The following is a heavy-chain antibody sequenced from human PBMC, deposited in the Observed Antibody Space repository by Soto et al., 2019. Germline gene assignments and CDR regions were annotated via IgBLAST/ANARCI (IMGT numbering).Heavy chain of an antibody. CDR3: AKYWVTWSYSSSEFDH. D-gene: IGHD1-26*01. J-gene: IGHJ4*02. Sequence: EVQLLESGGGLVQPGGSLRLSCAASGFTFSSYTMTWVRQVPGKGLEWVSSISAGVGSNTFYADSVKGRFTISRDNSKNTVYLELNSLRAEDTATYYCAKYWVTWSYSSSEFDHWGQGALVTVSS. V-gene: IGHV3-23*01. CDR1: GFTFSSYT. CDR2: ISAGVGSNT.